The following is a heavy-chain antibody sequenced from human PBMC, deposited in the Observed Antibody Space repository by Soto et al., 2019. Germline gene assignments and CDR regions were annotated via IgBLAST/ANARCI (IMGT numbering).Heavy chain of an antibody. CDR3: ARDLNPRPPLGAVYGPVFDAFAI. D-gene: IGHD1-20*01. CDR2: ISAYNGNT. Sequence: ASVKVSCKASGYTFTSYGISWVRQAPGQRLEWMGWISAYNGNTNYAQKLQGRVTMTTDTSTSTAYMELRSLRSDDTAVYYCARDLNPRPPLGAVYGPVFDAFAIWGQGTMVTVSS. CDR1: GYTFTSYG. J-gene: IGHJ3*02. V-gene: IGHV1-18*01.